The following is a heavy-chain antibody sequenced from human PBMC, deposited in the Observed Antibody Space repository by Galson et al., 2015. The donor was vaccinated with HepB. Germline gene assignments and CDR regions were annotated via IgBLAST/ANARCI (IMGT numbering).Heavy chain of an antibody. CDR3: AKDYGSGTYGRFDY. D-gene: IGHD3-10*01. CDR2: ISGSGAST. CDR1: GITFSSYA. V-gene: IGHV3-23*01. Sequence: SLRLSCAASGITFSSYAMSWVRQAPGKGLEWVSAISGSGASTYYADSVKGRFTISRDNSKDTLYLQMISLRAEDTAVYYCAKDYGSGTYGRFDYWGQGTLVTVSS. J-gene: IGHJ4*02.